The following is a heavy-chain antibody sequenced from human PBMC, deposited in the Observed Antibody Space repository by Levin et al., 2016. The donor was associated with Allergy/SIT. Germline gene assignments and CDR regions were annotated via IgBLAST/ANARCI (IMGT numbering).Heavy chain of an antibody. CDR1: GDSISSNSVT. Sequence: LRLSCAISGDSISSNSVTWNWIRQSPSRGLEWLGRTYYMSKWYNDYAVAVKSRITINPDTSKNRFSLQLNSVTPEDTAVYYCTRGTRYSGTYYFGDWGQGTLVIVSS. V-gene: IGHV6-1*01. CDR3: TRGTRYSGTYYFGD. D-gene: IGHD1-26*01. CDR2: TYYMSKWYN. J-gene: IGHJ4*02.